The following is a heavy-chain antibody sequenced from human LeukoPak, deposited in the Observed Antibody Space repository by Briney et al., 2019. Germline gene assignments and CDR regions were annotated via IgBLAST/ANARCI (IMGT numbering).Heavy chain of an antibody. CDR1: GYTFTSYY. CDR2: INPSGGST. CDR3: ACNGVGMVRGVPLDY. D-gene: IGHD3-10*01. J-gene: IGHJ4*02. Sequence: TSVNVSCKASGYTFTSYYMHWVRQPPGQGLEWLGIINPSGGSTSYAQKFQGRLTMTRDTSTSTVYMELSSLRSEDTAVYYWACNGVGMVRGVPLDYWGQGTLVTVSS. V-gene: IGHV1-46*01.